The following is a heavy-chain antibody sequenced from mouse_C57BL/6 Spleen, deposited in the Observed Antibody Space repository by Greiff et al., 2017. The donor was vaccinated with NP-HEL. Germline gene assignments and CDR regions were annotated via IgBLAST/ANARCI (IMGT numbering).Heavy chain of an antibody. CDR2: INPYNGGT. D-gene: IGHD1-1*01. J-gene: IGHJ2*01. CDR3: AREAYYYGSSLPCFDY. Sequence: EVQLQQSGPVLVKPGASVKMSCKASGYTFTDYYMNWVKQSHGKSLEWIGVINPYNGGTSYNQKFKGKATLTVDKSSSTAYMELNSLTSEDSAVYYCAREAYYYGSSLPCFDYWGQGTTLTVSP. V-gene: IGHV1-19*01. CDR1: GYTFTDYY.